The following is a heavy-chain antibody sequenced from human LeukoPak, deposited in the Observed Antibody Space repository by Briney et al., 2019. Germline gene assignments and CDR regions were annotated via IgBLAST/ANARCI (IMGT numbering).Heavy chain of an antibody. CDR3: ARAAAKLSYMDV. D-gene: IGHD6-25*01. CDR1: GGSFNGYY. Sequence: SETLSLTCAVYGGSFNGYYWSWIRQPPGKGLEWIGEINHSGSTNYNPSLKSRVTISVDTSKNQFSLKVRSVTAADTAVYYCARAAAKLSYMDVWGKGTTVTVSS. J-gene: IGHJ6*03. CDR2: INHSGST. V-gene: IGHV4-34*01.